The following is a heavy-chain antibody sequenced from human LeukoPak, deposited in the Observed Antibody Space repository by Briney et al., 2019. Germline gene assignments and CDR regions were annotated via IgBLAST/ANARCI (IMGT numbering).Heavy chain of an antibody. D-gene: IGHD6-19*01. CDR3: AKDHISRSGWTYFDY. Sequence: GGSLRLSCAASGFTFDDYAMHWVRQAPGKGLEWVSGISWNSGSIGYADSVKGRFTISRDNAKNSLYLQMNSLRAEDTALYYCAKDHISRSGWTYFDYWGQGTLVTVSS. CDR2: ISWNSGSI. CDR1: GFTFDDYA. J-gene: IGHJ4*02. V-gene: IGHV3-9*01.